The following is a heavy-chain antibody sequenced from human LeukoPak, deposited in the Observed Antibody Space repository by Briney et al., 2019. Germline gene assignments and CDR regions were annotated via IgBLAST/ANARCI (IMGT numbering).Heavy chain of an antibody. CDR3: ARRIAAWGYYYYGMDV. J-gene: IGHJ6*02. D-gene: IGHD6-6*01. V-gene: IGHV4-59*08. CDR2: IYYSGST. Sequence: SETLSLTCTVSGGSISSYYWSWIRQPPGKGLEWIGYIYYSGSTNYNPSLKSRVTISVDTSKNQSSLKLSSVTAADTAVYYCARRIAAWGYYYYGMDVWGQGTTVTVSS. CDR1: GGSISSYY.